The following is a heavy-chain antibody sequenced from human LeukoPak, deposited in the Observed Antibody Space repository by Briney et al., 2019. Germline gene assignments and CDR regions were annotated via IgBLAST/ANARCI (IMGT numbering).Heavy chain of an antibody. Sequence: GASVKVSCKASGYTFTSYGISWVRQAPGQGLEWMGGIIPIFGTANYAQKFQGRVTITTDESTSTAYMELSSLRSEDTAVYYCARGTEGIAATLFDIWGQGTMVTVSS. CDR3: ARGTEGIAATLFDI. CDR2: IIPIFGTA. D-gene: IGHD6-25*01. J-gene: IGHJ3*02. V-gene: IGHV1-69*05. CDR1: GYTFTSYG.